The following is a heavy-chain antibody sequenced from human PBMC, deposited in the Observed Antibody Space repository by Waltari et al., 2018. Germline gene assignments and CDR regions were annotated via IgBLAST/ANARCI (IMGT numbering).Heavy chain of an antibody. Sequence: QVQLVQSGAEVKKPGSSVKVSCKASGGTFSSYAIRWVRQAPGQGLGWMGGSIPIFGTANYAQKCQGRVTMTADESTSTAYMERSSLRSEDTAVYYCARDLGTGSRQAYYYYMDVWGKGTTVTVSS. CDR1: GGTFSSYA. CDR3: ARDLGTGSRQAYYYYMDV. J-gene: IGHJ6*03. D-gene: IGHD1-1*01. CDR2: SIPIFGTA. V-gene: IGHV1-69*12.